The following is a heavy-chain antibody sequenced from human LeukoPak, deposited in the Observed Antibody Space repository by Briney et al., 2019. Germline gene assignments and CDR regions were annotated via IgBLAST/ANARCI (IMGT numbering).Heavy chain of an antibody. Sequence: SVKVSCRASGGTFSSYAISWVRQAPGQGLEWMGRIIPICGTANYAQKFQGRATITTDESTSTASMELSSLRSEDTAVYYCARGYYYDSSGYYTPVYYFDYWGQGTLVTVSS. J-gene: IGHJ4*02. D-gene: IGHD3-22*01. V-gene: IGHV1-69*05. CDR1: GGTFSSYA. CDR3: ARGYYYDSSGYYTPVYYFDY. CDR2: IIPICGTA.